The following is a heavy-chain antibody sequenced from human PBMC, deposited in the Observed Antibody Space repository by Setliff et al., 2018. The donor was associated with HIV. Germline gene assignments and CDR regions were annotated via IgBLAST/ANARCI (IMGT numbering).Heavy chain of an antibody. CDR3: VRQSGSWHAGSGAFDI. CDR1: GFTFSTYD. D-gene: IGHD1-26*01. J-gene: IGHJ3*02. Sequence: GESLRLSCAASGFTFSTYDMHWVRQVTGKGLEWVSAIGTISDTFYSDSVEGRFTISRENARNSLHLQMNSLRAGDTGVYYCVRQSGSWHAGSGAFDIWGQGTMVTVSS. V-gene: IGHV3-13*01. CDR2: IGTISDT.